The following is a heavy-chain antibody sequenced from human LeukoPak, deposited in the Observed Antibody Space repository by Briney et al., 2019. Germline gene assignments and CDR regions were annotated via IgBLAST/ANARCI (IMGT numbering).Heavy chain of an antibody. J-gene: IGHJ6*03. CDR3: ARQGCSSTSCYPPAYYHYYMDV. CDR2: IYYSGST. V-gene: IGHV4-39*01. D-gene: IGHD2-2*01. CDR1: GGSISSSSYY. Sequence: SETLSLTCIVSGGSISSSSYYWGWIRQPPGKGLEWIGSIYYSGSTYYNPSLKSRVTISVDTSKNQFSLKLSSVTAADTAVYYCARQGCSSTSCYPPAYYHYYMDVWGKGTTVTVSS.